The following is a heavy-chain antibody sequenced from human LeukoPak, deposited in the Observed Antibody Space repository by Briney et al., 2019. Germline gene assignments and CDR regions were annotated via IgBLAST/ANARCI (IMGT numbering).Heavy chain of an antibody. CDR2: ISAYNGNT. D-gene: IGHD3-3*01. V-gene: IGHV1-18*01. CDR3: ARVGLDFWSGYTLYYYYMDV. Sequence: GASVKVSCKASGYTFTSYGISWVRQAPGQGLEWMGWISAYNGNTNYAQKLQGRVTMTTDTSTSTAYMELRSLRSDDTAVYSCARVGLDFWSGYTLYYYYMDVWGKGTTVTVSS. J-gene: IGHJ6*03. CDR1: GYTFTSYG.